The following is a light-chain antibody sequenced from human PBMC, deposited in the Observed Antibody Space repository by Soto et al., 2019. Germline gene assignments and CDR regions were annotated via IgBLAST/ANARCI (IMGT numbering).Light chain of an antibody. CDR1: QGIYNW. Sequence: DIQMTQSPSTLSASVGDRVTITCRASQGIYNWLAWYQQKPGKPPKLLIYDASGLDSGVPSRFSGSGYGTEFTLTISGLQPEYFATFYCQQYDSFPWTFGQGTKVDLK. J-gene: IGKJ1*01. CDR3: QQYDSFPWT. CDR2: DAS. V-gene: IGKV1-5*01.